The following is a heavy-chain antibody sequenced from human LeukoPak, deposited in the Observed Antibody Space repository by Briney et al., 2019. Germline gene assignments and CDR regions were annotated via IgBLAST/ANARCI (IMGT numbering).Heavy chain of an antibody. V-gene: IGHV4-4*07. Sequence: PSETLSLTCIVSGGSISSYYWSWIRQPAGKGLEWIGQIHTSGSTNYNPSLKSRVAMSVDTSKNQFSLEPSSVTAADTAVYYCAGRAQTTGWSFDYWGQGALVTVSS. CDR3: AGRAQTTGWSFDY. CDR2: IHTSGST. J-gene: IGHJ4*02. CDR1: GGSISSYY. D-gene: IGHD6-19*01.